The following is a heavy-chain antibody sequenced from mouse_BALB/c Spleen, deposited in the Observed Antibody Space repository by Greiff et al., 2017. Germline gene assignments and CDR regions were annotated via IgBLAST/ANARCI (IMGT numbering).Heavy chain of an antibody. D-gene: IGHD6-2*01. CDR1: GFTFSSYA. CDR3: ARDSRFDY. J-gene: IGHJ2*01. CDR2: ISSGGSYT. Sequence: EVKLQESGGGLVKPGGSLKLSCAASGFTFSSYAMSWVRHSPEKRLEWVAEISSGGSYTYYPDTVTGRFTISRDNAKNTLYLEMSSLRSEDTAMYYCARDSRFDYWGQGTTLTVSS. V-gene: IGHV5-9-4*01.